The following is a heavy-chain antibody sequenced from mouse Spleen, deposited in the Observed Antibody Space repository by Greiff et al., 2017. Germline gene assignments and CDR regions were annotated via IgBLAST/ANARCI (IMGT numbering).Heavy chain of an antibody. CDR1: GYTFTSYW. V-gene: IGHV1-72*01. D-gene: IGHD2-4*01. CDR3: ARRGEYDYNYFDY. Sequence: QVQLKQPGAELVKPGASVKLSCKASGYTFTSYWMHWVKQRPGRGLEWIGRIDPNSGGTKYNEKFKSKATLTVDKPSSTAYMQLSSLTSEDSAVYYCARRGEYDYNYFDYWGQGTTLTVSS. J-gene: IGHJ2*01. CDR2: IDPNSGGT.